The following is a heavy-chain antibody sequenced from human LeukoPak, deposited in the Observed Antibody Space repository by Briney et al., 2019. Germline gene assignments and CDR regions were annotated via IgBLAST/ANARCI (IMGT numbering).Heavy chain of an antibody. CDR3: ARSARHCNNGVCFTDYYIDL. J-gene: IGHJ6*03. V-gene: IGHV1-2*06. CDR2: INPNSGDP. Sequence: ASVKVSCKTSGYTFTDSYIRWVRQAPGQGLEWMGRINPNSGDPNYPQKFQGRVTMTRDTSISTAYMEMSSLTSDDTAVYYCARSARHCNNGVCFTDYYIDLWGKGTTVIVSS. D-gene: IGHD2-8*01. CDR1: GYTFTDSY.